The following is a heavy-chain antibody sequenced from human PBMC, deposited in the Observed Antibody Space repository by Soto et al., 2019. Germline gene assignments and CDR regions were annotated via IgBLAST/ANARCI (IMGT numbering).Heavy chain of an antibody. J-gene: IGHJ4*02. CDR3: ARDKITGLFDY. CDR2: INHSGST. Sequence: SETLSLTCAVYGGSFSGYYWTWIRQPPGTGLEWIGEINHSGSTNYNPSLKSRVTISVDTSKNQFSLKLTSVTTADTAVYHCARDKITGLFDYWGQGTLVTVSS. D-gene: IGHD2-8*02. CDR1: GGSFSGYY. V-gene: IGHV4-34*01.